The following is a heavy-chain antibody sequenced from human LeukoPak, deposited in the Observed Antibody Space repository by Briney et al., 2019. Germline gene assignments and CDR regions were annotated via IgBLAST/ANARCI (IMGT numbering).Heavy chain of an antibody. CDR2: ISVYNGNT. CDR1: GYTFTSYG. V-gene: IGHV1-18*01. D-gene: IGHD1-26*01. CDR3: ARVFRWEFPYYFDY. Sequence: ASVKVSCKASGYTFTSYGISWVRQAPGQGLEWMGWISVYNGNTNYAQKFQGRVTMTTDTSTSTAYMELRSLRSDDTAVYYCARVFRWEFPYYFDYWGQGTLVTVSS. J-gene: IGHJ4*02.